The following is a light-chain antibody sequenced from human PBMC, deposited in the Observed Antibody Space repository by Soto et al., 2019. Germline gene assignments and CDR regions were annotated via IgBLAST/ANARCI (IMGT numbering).Light chain of an antibody. CDR1: SSDVGGWDY. Sequence: QAVVTQPASVSGSPGQTITISCTGTSSDVGGWDYVSWYQHHPGKAPKVMVYEVTNRPSGVSDRFSGSKSGNTASLTISGLQAEDEADYYCASFSSSNTWVFGGGTKLTVL. CDR3: ASFSSSNTWV. J-gene: IGLJ3*02. V-gene: IGLV2-14*01. CDR2: EVT.